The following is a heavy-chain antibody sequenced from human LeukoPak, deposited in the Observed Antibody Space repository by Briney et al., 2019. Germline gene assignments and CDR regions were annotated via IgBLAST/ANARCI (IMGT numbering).Heavy chain of an antibody. J-gene: IGHJ4*02. CDR3: AKDLRGYDMDFDY. CDR1: GFTFSNFA. Sequence: GGSLRLSCAASGFTFSNFAMSWVRQAPGKGLEWVSSISGSGISTCYADSLKRRFTISRDNFKNTLFLQLNSLRAEDTAVYYCAKDLRGYDMDFDYWGQGTLVTVSS. D-gene: IGHD5-12*01. CDR2: ISGSGIST. V-gene: IGHV3-23*01.